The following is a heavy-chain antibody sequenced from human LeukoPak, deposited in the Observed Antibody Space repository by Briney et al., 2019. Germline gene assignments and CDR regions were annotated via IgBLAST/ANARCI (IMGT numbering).Heavy chain of an antibody. CDR3: ARDTPVVGTRYFDY. V-gene: IGHV3-66*01. CDR1: GFTVRSSY. D-gene: IGHD2-15*01. J-gene: IGHJ4*02. CDR2: MYSGGTT. Sequence: GGFLRLSCAASGFTVRSSYMSWVRQAPGKGLEWVSVMYSGGTTHYADSVNGRFTISRDNSKNTLYLQMNSLRVEDTAVYYCARDTPVVGTRYFDYWGQGTLVTVSS.